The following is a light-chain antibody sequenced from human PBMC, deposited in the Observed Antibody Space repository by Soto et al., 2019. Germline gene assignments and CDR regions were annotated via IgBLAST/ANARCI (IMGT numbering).Light chain of an antibody. Sequence: TQSPDTLSASLGEIVTLSCRASQSIGPNLAWYQQRPGQAPRLLIHRASMRATGVPARFIGRGFGTEFTLTITNLQSEDFAVYFCQQYEYWPPYNFGQGTKLDI. J-gene: IGKJ2*01. CDR2: RAS. V-gene: IGKV3-15*01. CDR3: QQYEYWPPYN. CDR1: QSIGPN.